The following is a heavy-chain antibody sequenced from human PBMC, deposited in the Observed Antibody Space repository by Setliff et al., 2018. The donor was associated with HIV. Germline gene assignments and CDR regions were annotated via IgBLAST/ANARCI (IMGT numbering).Heavy chain of an antibody. CDR2: FYYNGDS. CDR1: GDSVNDRSYF. Sequence: SETLSLTCTVSGDSVNDRSYFWGWIRQPPGKGLEWIGTFYYNGDSRYKPSLKSRVTISVDTSKNQFSLKLSSVTAADTAVYCCARGRGWGRFDPWGQGTLVTVSS. CDR3: ARGRGWGRFDP. D-gene: IGHD5-12*01. J-gene: IGHJ5*02. V-gene: IGHV4-39*07.